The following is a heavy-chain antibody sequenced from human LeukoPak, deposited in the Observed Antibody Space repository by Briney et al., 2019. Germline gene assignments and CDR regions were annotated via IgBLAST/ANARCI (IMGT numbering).Heavy chain of an antibody. CDR3: ARGVPTGIDYFDY. J-gene: IGHJ4*02. CDR1: GNTFSSYG. D-gene: IGHD1-1*01. Sequence: GGSLRLSCAASGNTFSSYGMHWVRQAPGKGLEWVANIKEDGSEKFYVDSVKGRFSISRDNARNSLYLQMHSLRAEDTAVYYCARGVPTGIDYFDYWGQGTLVTVSS. CDR2: IKEDGSEK. V-gene: IGHV3-7*01.